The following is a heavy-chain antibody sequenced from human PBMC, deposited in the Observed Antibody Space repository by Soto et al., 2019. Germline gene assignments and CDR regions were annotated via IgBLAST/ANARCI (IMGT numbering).Heavy chain of an antibody. CDR2: INPSGGST. CDR1: GYTFTSYY. Sequence: QVQLVQTGAEVKKPGASVKVSCKASGYTFTSYYMHWVRQAPGQGLEWMGIINPSGGSTSYAQKCQGRATMTSNTSTSTVYMELSSLRSEDTAVYYCARGMTTVTPDAFDIWGQGTMVTVSS. V-gene: IGHV1-46*01. CDR3: ARGMTTVTPDAFDI. J-gene: IGHJ3*02. D-gene: IGHD4-17*01.